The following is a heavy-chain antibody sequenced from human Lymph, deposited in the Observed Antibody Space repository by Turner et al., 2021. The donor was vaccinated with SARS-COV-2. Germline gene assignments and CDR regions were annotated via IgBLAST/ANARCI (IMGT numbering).Heavy chain of an antibody. CDR2: ISYDGSNK. CDR1: GFIFSSYA. J-gene: IGHJ6*02. D-gene: IGHD3-10*01. CDR3: ARYASGGYFYYGMDV. V-gene: IGHV3-30*04. Sequence: QVQLVESPGGVVQPCRSLRLSCSAPGFIFSSYAIYWVRQAPGKGLEWVAVISYDGSNKYYADTVKGRFTIARDNSKNTLYLQMSSLRAEDTAVYYCARYASGGYFYYGMDVWGQGTTVTVSS.